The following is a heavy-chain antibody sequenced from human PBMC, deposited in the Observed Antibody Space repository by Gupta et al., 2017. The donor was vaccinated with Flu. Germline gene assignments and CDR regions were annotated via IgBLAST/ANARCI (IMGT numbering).Heavy chain of an antibody. D-gene: IGHD3-9*01. CDR1: GFTFNAYG. CDR3: VKDQQRYFIGLFDY. V-gene: IGHV3-30*18. CDR2: LAYDGSNK. J-gene: IGHJ4*02. Sequence: QVQLVESGGGVVQPGRSLRLSCTASGFTFNAYGMHWVRQAPGKGLEWVAALAYDGSNKYYGDSVKGRFTVSRDNSKNTLYLQMNSLRAEDTAVYYCVKDQQRYFIGLFDYWGQGTLVTVSS.